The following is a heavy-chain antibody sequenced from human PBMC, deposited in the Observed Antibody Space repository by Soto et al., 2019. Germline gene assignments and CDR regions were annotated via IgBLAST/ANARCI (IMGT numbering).Heavy chain of an antibody. CDR1: GYTFTSYY. CDR3: ARDTPTYDYVWGSHQAFGMDV. V-gene: IGHV1-46*01. J-gene: IGHJ6*02. CDR2: INPSGGST. Sequence: ASVKVSCKASGYTFTSYYMHWVRQAPGQGLEWMGIINPSGGSTSYAQKFQGRVTMTRDTSTSTVYMELSSRRSEDTAVYYCARDTPTYDYVWGSHQAFGMDVWGQGTTVTVSS. D-gene: IGHD3-16*01.